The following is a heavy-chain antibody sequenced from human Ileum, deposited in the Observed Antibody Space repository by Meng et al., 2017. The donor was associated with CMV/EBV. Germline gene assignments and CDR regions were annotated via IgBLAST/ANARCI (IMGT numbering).Heavy chain of an antibody. CDR3: ARAKEYSSSWFDY. J-gene: IGHJ4*02. V-gene: IGHV1-8*01. CDR1: GYTFTSYD. D-gene: IGHD6-13*01. CDR2: MNPNIGNS. Sequence: CKTSGYTFTSYDINWVRQAAGQGLEWMGWMNPNIGNSGYAQKFQGRITMTRSTSITTAYMELSSLTSEDTAVYYCARAKEYSSSWFDYWGQGTLVTVSS.